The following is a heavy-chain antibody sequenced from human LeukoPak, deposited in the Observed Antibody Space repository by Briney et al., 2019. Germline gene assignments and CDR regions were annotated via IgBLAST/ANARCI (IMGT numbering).Heavy chain of an antibody. Sequence: QPGGSLRLSCAASGFTVSSNYMSWVRQAPGKGLEWVSVIYSGGSTYYADSVKGRFTISRDNSKNTLYLQMNSLRAEDTAVYYCARDSYSYDILTGYYLPQEGMDVWGQGTTVTVSS. CDR3: ARDSYSYDILTGYYLPQEGMDV. J-gene: IGHJ6*02. V-gene: IGHV3-53*01. CDR2: IYSGGST. D-gene: IGHD3-9*01. CDR1: GFTVSSNY.